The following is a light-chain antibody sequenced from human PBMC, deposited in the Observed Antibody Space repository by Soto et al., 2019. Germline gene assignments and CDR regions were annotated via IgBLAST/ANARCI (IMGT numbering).Light chain of an antibody. CDR2: GAS. Sequence: DIRLTHAPFSLSPNIGETLTNTCRASQAISRNLNWYQQKPGKAPKLLIYGASSLQSGVPSRFSGRGAGTDFTLTISRLQPEDFATYSCQQSYSSTPNFGQGTKVAIK. CDR1: QAISRN. V-gene: IGKV1-39*01. J-gene: IGKJ1*01. CDR3: QQSYSSTPN.